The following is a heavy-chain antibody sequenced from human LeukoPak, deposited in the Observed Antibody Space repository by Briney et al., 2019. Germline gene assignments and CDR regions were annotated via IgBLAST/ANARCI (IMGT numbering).Heavy chain of an antibody. CDR3: ARPWYSSGWYRGAFDI. CDR1: GGSISDYY. J-gene: IGHJ3*02. Sequence: SETLSLTCTVSGGSISDYYWNWIRQPPGKGLEWIGYIYYSGSTNYNPSLKSRATISVDTSKNQFSLTAADTAVYYCARPWYSSGWYRGAFDIWGQGTMVTVSS. V-gene: IGHV4-59*01. CDR2: IYYSGST. D-gene: IGHD6-19*01.